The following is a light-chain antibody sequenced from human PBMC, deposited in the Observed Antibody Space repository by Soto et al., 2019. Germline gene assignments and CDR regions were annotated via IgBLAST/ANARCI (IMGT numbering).Light chain of an antibody. CDR1: QSVTSSY. Sequence: EIVLTQSPGTLSLSPGERATLSCRASQSVTSSYLAWYQQKPGQAPRLLIYGASSRVTGIPDRFGGSGSGTDFTLTISRLEPKDFAVYFCQQYGSSPPYTFGQGTKLEIK. CDR3: QQYGSSPPYT. V-gene: IGKV3-20*01. J-gene: IGKJ2*01. CDR2: GAS.